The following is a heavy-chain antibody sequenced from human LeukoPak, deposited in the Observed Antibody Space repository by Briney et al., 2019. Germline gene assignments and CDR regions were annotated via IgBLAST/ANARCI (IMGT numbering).Heavy chain of an antibody. J-gene: IGHJ4*02. CDR3: ARGGFYCGGDCYVDY. CDR1: GGSFSAYY. Sequence: PSETLSLTCAVYGGSFSAYYWSWIRQPPGKGLEWIGEINHSGSTNYTPSLKSRVTISVDTSKNQFSLKLSSVTAADTAVYYCARGGFYCGGDCYVDYWGQGTLVTVSS. CDR2: INHSGST. V-gene: IGHV4-34*01. D-gene: IGHD2-21*02.